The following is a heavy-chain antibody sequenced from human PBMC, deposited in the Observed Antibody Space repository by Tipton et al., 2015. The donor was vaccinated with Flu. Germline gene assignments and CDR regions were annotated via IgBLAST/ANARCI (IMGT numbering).Heavy chain of an antibody. V-gene: IGHV4-59*01. CDR3: ARSNYYYYYGMDV. J-gene: IGHJ6*02. CDR1: GGSISSYH. Sequence: LRLSCTVSGGSISSYHWSWIRQPPGKGLEWIGYIYYSGSTNYNPSLKSRVTISVDTSKNQFSLKLSSVTAADTAVYYCARSNYYYYYGMDVWGRGTTVTVSS. D-gene: IGHD4-11*01. CDR2: IYYSGST.